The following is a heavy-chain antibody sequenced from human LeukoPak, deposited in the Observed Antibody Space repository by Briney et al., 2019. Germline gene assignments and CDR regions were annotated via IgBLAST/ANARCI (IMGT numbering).Heavy chain of an antibody. D-gene: IGHD6-19*01. CDR2: ISSSSSYI. CDR1: GFTFSSYS. V-gene: IGHV3-21*01. CDR3: ARHSGPQRVHDY. J-gene: IGHJ4*02. Sequence: GGSLRLSCAASGFTFSSYSMNWVRQAPGKGLEWVSSISSSSSYIYYADSVKGRFTISGDNAKNSLYLQMNSLRAEDTAVYYCARHSGPQRVHDYWGQGTLVTVSS.